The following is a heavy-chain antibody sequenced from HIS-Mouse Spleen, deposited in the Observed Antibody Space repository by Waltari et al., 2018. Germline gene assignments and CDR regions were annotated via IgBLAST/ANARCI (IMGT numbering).Heavy chain of an antibody. Sequence: QLQLQESGPGLVKPSETLSLTCPVSGASLSITSYYWGWIRQPPGKGLEWIGSIYYSGSTYYNPSLKSRVTISVDTSKNQFSLKLSSVTAADTAVYYCAREIPYSSSWYDWYFDLWGRGTLVTVSS. J-gene: IGHJ2*01. CDR2: IYYSGST. V-gene: IGHV4-39*07. D-gene: IGHD6-13*01. CDR1: GASLSITSYY. CDR3: AREIPYSSSWYDWYFDL.